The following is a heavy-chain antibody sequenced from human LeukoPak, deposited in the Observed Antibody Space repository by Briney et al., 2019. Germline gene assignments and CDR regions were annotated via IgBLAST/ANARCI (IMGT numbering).Heavy chain of an antibody. V-gene: IGHV1-3*01. CDR2: INAGNGNT. Sequence: ASVKVSCKASGYTFTSYAMHWVRQAPGQRLEWMGWINAGNGNTKYSQKFQGRVTMTRDTSTSTVYMELSSLRSEDTAVYYCARDSGYPPVDYFDYWGQGTLVTVSS. D-gene: IGHD5-12*01. J-gene: IGHJ4*02. CDR1: GYTFTSYA. CDR3: ARDSGYPPVDYFDY.